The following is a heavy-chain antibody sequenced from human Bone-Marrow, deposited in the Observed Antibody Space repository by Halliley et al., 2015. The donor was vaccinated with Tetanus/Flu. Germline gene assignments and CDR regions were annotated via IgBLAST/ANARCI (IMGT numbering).Heavy chain of an antibody. Sequence: SLRLSCAAFGFTFSNNYMSWVRQAPGMGLEWVSLIYSGGGSFYTHSVEGRFTISRDDYKNTVYLQMNNVRAEDTAIYCCATEGQRSRTLDYWGQGTLVIVSS. CDR1: GFTFSNNY. D-gene: IGHD2-2*01. V-gene: IGHV3-53*01. CDR2: IYSGGGS. J-gene: IGHJ4*02. CDR3: ATEGQRSRTLDY.